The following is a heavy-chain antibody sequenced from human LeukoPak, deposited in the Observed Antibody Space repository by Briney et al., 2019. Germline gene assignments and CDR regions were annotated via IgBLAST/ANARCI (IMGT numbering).Heavy chain of an antibody. D-gene: IGHD6-19*01. CDR2: INHSGST. Sequence: SETLSLTCAVYGGSFSGYYWSWIRQPPGKGLEWIGEINHSGSTNYNPSLKSRVTISVDTSKNQFSLKLSSVTAADTAAYYCARVGSEQWLVYFDYWGQGTLVTVSS. CDR1: GGSFSGYY. CDR3: ARVGSEQWLVYFDY. V-gene: IGHV4-34*01. J-gene: IGHJ4*02.